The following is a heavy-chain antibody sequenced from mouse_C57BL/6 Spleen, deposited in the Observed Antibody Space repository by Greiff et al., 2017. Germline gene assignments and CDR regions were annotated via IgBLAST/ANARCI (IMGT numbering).Heavy chain of an antibody. CDR2: INPSNGGT. D-gene: IGHD4-1*01. CDR3: ARGTVGRGGYYFDY. V-gene: IGHV1-53*01. CDR1: GYTFTSYW. J-gene: IGHJ2*01. Sequence: QVQLKQPGTELVKPGASVKLSCKASGYTFTSYWMHWVKQRPGQGLEWIGNINPSNGGTNYNEKFKSKATLTVDKSSSTAYMQLSSLTSEDSAVYYCARGTVGRGGYYFDYWGQGTTLTVSS.